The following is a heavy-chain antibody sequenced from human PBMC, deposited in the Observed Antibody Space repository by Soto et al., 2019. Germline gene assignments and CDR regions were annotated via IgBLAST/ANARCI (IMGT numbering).Heavy chain of an antibody. CDR2: IIPIFGTA. CDR1: GGTFSSYA. V-gene: IGHV1-69*01. Sequence: QVQLVQSGAEVKKPGSSVKVSCKASGGTFSSYAISWVRQAPGQGLEWMGGIIPIFGTANYAQKFQGRVTITADESTSTAYMELSSLRSEDSAVYYCATIVVVVAEDTSGGFYWGQGTLVTVSS. CDR3: ATIVVVVAEDTSGGFY. D-gene: IGHD2-15*01. J-gene: IGHJ4*02.